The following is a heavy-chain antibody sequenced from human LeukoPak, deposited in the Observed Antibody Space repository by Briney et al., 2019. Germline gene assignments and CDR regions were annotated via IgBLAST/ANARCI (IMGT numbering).Heavy chain of an antibody. V-gene: IGHV1-69*13. D-gene: IGHD3-10*01. CDR3: ARGRYMVRGVIINDY. Sequence: SVKVSCKAAGGTFSSYAISWVRQAPGQGLEWMGGIIPIFGTANYAQKFQGRVTITADESTSTAYMELSSLRSEDTAVYYCARGRYMVRGVIINDYWGQGTLVTVSS. CDR2: IIPIFGTA. CDR1: GGTFSSYA. J-gene: IGHJ4*02.